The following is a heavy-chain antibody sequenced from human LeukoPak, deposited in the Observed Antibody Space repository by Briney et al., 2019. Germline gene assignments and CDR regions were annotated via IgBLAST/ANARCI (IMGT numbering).Heavy chain of an antibody. J-gene: IGHJ6*03. Sequence: PSETLSLTCTVSGGSISSYFWSWIRQPPGKGLDWIGYIYYSGSTNYNPSLKSRVTISVDTSKNQFSLKLSSVTAADTAVYYCAGAAMVNYYYYMDVWGKGTTVTVSS. D-gene: IGHD5-18*01. CDR3: AGAAMVNYYYYMDV. V-gene: IGHV4-59*01. CDR2: IYYSGST. CDR1: GGSISSYF.